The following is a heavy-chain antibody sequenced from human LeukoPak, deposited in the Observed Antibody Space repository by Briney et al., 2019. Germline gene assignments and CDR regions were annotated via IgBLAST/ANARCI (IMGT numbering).Heavy chain of an antibody. CDR2: VHLNGAT. CDR3: TRESGAFSPFGF. Sequence: SGTLSLTCAVSGGSITTTNWWSWVRQPPGKGLEWIGEVHLNGATNYNPSLESRFSMSIDKSNNHLSLEVTSVTAADTAMYYCTRESGAFSPFGFWGQGALVTVSS. CDR1: GGSITTTNW. D-gene: IGHD1-26*01. V-gene: IGHV4-4*02. J-gene: IGHJ4*02.